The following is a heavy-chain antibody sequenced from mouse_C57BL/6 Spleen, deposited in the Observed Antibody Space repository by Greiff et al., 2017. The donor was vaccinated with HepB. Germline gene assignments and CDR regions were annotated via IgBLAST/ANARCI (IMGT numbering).Heavy chain of an antibody. CDR2: INPSTGGT. V-gene: IGHV1-42*01. Sequence: EVQLQQSGPELVKPGASVKISCKASGYSFTGYYMNWVKQSPEKSLEWIGDINPSTGGTTYNQKFKAKATLTVDKSSSTAYMQLKSLTSEDSAVYYCARSRNYDDAMDYWGQGTSVTVSS. J-gene: IGHJ4*01. CDR1: GYSFTGYY. D-gene: IGHD2-4*01. CDR3: ARSRNYDDAMDY.